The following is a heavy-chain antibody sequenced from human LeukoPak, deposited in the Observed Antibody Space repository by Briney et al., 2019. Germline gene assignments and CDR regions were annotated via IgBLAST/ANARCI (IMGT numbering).Heavy chain of an antibody. CDR1: GGSFSGYY. Sequence: SETLSLTCAVYGGSFSGYYWSWVRQPPGKGLEWIGEINHSGSTNYNPSLKSRVTISVDTSKNQFSLKLSSVTAADTAVYYCARRSYGYSVSRYWGQGTLVTVSS. V-gene: IGHV4-34*01. CDR2: INHSGST. D-gene: IGHD5-18*01. J-gene: IGHJ4*02. CDR3: ARRSYGYSVSRY.